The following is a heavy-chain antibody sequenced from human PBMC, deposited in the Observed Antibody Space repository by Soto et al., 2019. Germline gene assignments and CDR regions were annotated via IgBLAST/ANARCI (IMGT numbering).Heavy chain of an antibody. CDR1: GGSFSGYY. J-gene: IGHJ6*02. CDR2: INHSGST. D-gene: IGHD3-9*01. Sequence: LSLTCAVYGGSFSGYYWSWIRQPPGKGLEWIGEINHSGSTNYNPSLKSRVTISVDTSKNQFSLKLSSVTAADTAVYYCARAFTYYDILTGYSYGMDVWGQGTTVTVSS. CDR3: ARAFTYYDILTGYSYGMDV. V-gene: IGHV4-34*01.